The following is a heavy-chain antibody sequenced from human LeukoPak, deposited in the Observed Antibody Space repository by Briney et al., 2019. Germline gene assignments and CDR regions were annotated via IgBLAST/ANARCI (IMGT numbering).Heavy chain of an antibody. Sequence: GGSLRLSCAASGFTFSSYAMSWVRQAPGKGLEWVSAISGRGGSTYYADSVKGRFTISRDNSKNTLYLQMNSLRAEDTAVYYCAKDGGYWGGEPNDAFDIWGQGTMVTVSS. D-gene: IGHD7-27*01. V-gene: IGHV3-23*01. CDR1: GFTFSSYA. CDR3: AKDGGYWGGEPNDAFDI. J-gene: IGHJ3*02. CDR2: ISGRGGST.